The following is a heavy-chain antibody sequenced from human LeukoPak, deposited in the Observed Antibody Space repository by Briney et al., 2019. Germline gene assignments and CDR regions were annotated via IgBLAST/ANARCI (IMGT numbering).Heavy chain of an antibody. J-gene: IGHJ4*02. V-gene: IGHV1-18*01. D-gene: IGHD1-26*01. CDR2: ISAYNGNT. CDR3: ARDGELLPPSYVDF. CDR1: GYTFTSYG. Sequence: GASVKVSCKASGYTFTSYGISWVRQAPGQGLDWMGWISAYNGNTNYAQKLQGRVTMTTGTSTSTAYMELRSLRSDDTAVYYCARDGELLPPSYVDFWGQGTLVTVSS.